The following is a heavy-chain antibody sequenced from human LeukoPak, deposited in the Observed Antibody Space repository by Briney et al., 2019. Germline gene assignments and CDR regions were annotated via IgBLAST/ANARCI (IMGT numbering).Heavy chain of an antibody. V-gene: IGHV3-30-3*02. CDR3: AKEGYYDSSGYLIFDY. J-gene: IGHJ4*02. CDR1: GFTFSSYA. D-gene: IGHD3-22*01. Sequence: PGGSLRLSCAAAGFTFSSYAMHWVRQAPGEGLEWVAAISYDGSIKYYADSVKGRFTISRDNSKNTLYLQMNSLRAEDTAVYYCAKEGYYDSSGYLIFDYWGQGTLVTVSS. CDR2: ISYDGSIK.